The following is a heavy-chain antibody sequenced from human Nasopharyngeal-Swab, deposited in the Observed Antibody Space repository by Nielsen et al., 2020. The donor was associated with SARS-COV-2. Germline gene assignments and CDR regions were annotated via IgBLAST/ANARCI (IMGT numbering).Heavy chain of an antibody. D-gene: IGHD3-22*01. V-gene: IGHV3-53*04. CDR1: GFTVSSNY. Sequence: GESLKISCAASGFTVSSNYTSWVRQAPGKGLEWVSVIYSGGSTYYADSVKGRFTISRHNSKNTLYLQMNSLRAEDTAVYYCASRRSPTYYDSSAIYYYYGMDVWGQGTTVTVSS. J-gene: IGHJ6*02. CDR2: IYSGGST. CDR3: ASRRSPTYYDSSAIYYYYGMDV.